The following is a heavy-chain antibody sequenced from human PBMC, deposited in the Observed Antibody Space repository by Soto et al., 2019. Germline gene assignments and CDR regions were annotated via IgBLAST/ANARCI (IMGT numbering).Heavy chain of an antibody. CDR1: GYTFTSYY. D-gene: IGHD3-16*02. V-gene: IGHV1-46*03. Sequence: ASVKVSCKASGYTFTSYYMHWVRQAPGQGLEWMGIINPSGGSTSYAQKFQGRVTMTRDTSTSTVYMELSSLRSEDTAVYYCARDSSLNGYYDYIWGSYRRDAFDIWGQGTMVTVSS. CDR2: INPSGGST. CDR3: ARDSSLNGYYDYIWGSYRRDAFDI. J-gene: IGHJ3*02.